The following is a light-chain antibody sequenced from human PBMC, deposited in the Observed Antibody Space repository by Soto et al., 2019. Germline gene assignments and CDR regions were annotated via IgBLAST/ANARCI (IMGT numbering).Light chain of an antibody. CDR1: QSVSSY. CDR3: QQRSNWPPA. J-gene: IGKJ1*01. Sequence: EVVLTQSPATLSLSPGERATLSCRASQSVSSYLAWYQQKPGQPPRLLIYDASNRATGIPARFSGSGSGTDFTLTISSLEPEDFAFYYCQQRSNWPPAFGQGTKVEIK. CDR2: DAS. V-gene: IGKV3-11*01.